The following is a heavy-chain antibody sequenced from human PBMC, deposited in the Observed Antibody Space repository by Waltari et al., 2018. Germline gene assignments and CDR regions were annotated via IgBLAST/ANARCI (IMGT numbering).Heavy chain of an antibody. D-gene: IGHD3-22*01. CDR1: GGSVSSGSYY. V-gene: IGHV4-61*01. J-gene: IGHJ4*02. CDR3: ARGPDYYDSSGYIDY. CDR2: IYYSGST. Sequence: QVQLQESGPGLVKPSETLSLTCTVSGGSVSSGSYYWSWIRQPPGKGLEWIGYIYYSGSTNYNPSRKSRVTISVDTSKNQFSLKLSSVTAADTAVYYCARGPDYYDSSGYIDYWGQGTLVTVSS.